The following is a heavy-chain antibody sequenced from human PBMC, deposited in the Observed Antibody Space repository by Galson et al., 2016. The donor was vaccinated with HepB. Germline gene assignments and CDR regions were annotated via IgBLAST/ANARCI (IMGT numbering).Heavy chain of an antibody. CDR1: GYTFTSYY. Sequence: SVKVSCKASGYTFTSYYLHWVRQAPRQGLEWMGTIIPGGDSRTDVQKFQGRLTMTTDTSTSTAYMELRSLRSDDTAVYYCARDREYTFDNWGQGTLVTVSS. CDR2: IIPGGDSR. D-gene: IGHD2/OR15-2a*01. V-gene: IGHV1-46*01. CDR3: ARDREYTFDN. J-gene: IGHJ4*02.